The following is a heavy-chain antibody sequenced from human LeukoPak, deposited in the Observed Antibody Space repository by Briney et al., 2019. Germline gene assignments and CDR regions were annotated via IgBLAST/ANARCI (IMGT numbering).Heavy chain of an antibody. D-gene: IGHD2-21*02. V-gene: IGHV4-61*02. J-gene: IGHJ4*02. CDR2: IYTSGTT. CDR1: DGSINNGSYY. CDR3: ARANVVTASDY. Sequence: SETLSLTCTVSDGSINNGSYYWNWIRQPAGKGLEWIGRIYTSGTTNFNPSLKSRVTVSVDTSKNHFSLQLSSVTAADTAVYYCARANVVTASDYWGQGTLVTVAS.